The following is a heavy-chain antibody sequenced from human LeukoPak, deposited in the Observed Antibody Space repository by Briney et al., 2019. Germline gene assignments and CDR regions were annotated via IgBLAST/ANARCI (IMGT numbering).Heavy chain of an antibody. J-gene: IGHJ6*03. CDR1: GYSFSSNC. CDR2: TSPGDSDT. V-gene: IGHV5-51*01. Sequence: PGESLKISGKGSGYSFSSNCIGWVRQIPGKGLERMGITSPGDSDTRYSPSFQGQVTLSADKSISTAYLQWSSLKASDTAMYYCARISGYYYYMDVWGKETRVTVS. CDR3: ARISGYYYYMDV.